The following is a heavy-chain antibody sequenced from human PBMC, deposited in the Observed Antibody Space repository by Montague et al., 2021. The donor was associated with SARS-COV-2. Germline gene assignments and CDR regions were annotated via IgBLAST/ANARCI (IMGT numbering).Heavy chain of an antibody. CDR1: GDSVSSKRAA. CDR2: TYYRSKWNY. J-gene: IGHJ4*02. D-gene: IGHD6-13*01. CDR3: ARDPRYSLSWSFDY. Sequence: CAISGDSVSSKRAAGEWRRQSRSRGLEGLGRTYYRSKWNYDYAVSVKSRMTISPDTSKNQFSLQLSSVTPEDRAVYYCARDPRYSLSWSFDYWGQGTLVTVSS. V-gene: IGHV6-1*01.